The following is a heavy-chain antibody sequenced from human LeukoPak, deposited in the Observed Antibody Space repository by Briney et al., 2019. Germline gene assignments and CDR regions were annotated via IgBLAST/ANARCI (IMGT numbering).Heavy chain of an antibody. CDR3: ARDQEGFDY. V-gene: IGHV1-46*01. J-gene: IGHJ4*02. Sequence: ASVKVSCKASGFTFTSYDINWVRQAPGQGLEWMGMIYPRDGSTSYAQRFQGRATVTRDTSTSTVHMELSGLRSEDTAVYYCARDQEGFDYWGQGTLVTVSS. CDR1: GFTFTSYD. CDR2: IYPRDGST.